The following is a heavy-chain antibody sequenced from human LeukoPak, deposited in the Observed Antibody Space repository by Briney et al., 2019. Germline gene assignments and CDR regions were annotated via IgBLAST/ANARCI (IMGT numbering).Heavy chain of an antibody. J-gene: IGHJ4*02. CDR2: ISAYNGNT. V-gene: IGHV1-18*01. CDR3: AIERTQQLVNYFDY. Sequence: ASVKVSCKASGYTFTSYGISWVRQAPGQGLEWMGWISAYNGNTNYAQKLQGRVTMTTDTSTSTAYMELRSLRSDDTAVYYCAIERTQQLVNYFDYWGQGTLVTVSS. CDR1: GYTFTSYG. D-gene: IGHD6-13*01.